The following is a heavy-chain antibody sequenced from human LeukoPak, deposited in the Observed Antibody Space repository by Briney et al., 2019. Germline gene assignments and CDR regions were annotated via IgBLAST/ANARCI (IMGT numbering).Heavy chain of an antibody. CDR2: INTSGGST. CDR3: ARGTGIAAAVTSLFQY. J-gene: IGHJ1*01. Sequence: GASVKVSCKASGYTFTSYYMHWVRQAPGQGPEWMGVINTSGGSTSYAQKFQGRVTMTRDTSTGTVYMELSSLRSEDTAVYYCARGTGIAAAVTSLFQYWGQGTLVTVSS. D-gene: IGHD6-13*01. V-gene: IGHV1-46*01. CDR1: GYTFTSYY.